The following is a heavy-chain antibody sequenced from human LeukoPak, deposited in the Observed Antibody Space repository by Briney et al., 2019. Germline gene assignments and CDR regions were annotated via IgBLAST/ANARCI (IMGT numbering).Heavy chain of an antibody. Sequence: PGGSLRLSCSASGFTFSNYAVCWVRQAPGKRLEYVSAISNNGGSTYNADSVKGRFTISRDNSKNTLYLQMSSLRAEDTAVYYCVKVKEMSTIFDASDIWGQGTMVTVSS. CDR3: VKVKEMSTIFDASDI. CDR2: ISNNGGST. D-gene: IGHD5-24*01. CDR1: GFTFSNYA. V-gene: IGHV3-64D*09. J-gene: IGHJ3*02.